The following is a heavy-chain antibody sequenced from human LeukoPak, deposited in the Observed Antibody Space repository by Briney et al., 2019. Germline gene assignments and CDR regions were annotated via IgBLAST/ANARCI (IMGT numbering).Heavy chain of an antibody. J-gene: IGHJ4*02. V-gene: IGHV4-59*12. D-gene: IGHD5-18*01. CDR2: IYYSGST. CDR3: ARDGGYSYGTVDY. Sequence: SETLSLTCTVSGGSISSYYWSWIRQPPGKGLEWIGYIYYSGSTNYNPSLKSRVTISVDTSKNQFSLKLSSVTAADTAVYYCARDGGYSYGTVDYWGQGTLVTVSS. CDR1: GGSISSYY.